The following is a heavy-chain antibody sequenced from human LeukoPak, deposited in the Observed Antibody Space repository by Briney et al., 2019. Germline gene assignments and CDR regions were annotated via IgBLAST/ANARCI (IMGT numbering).Heavy chain of an antibody. J-gene: IGHJ4*02. CDR3: ARDPRFGDDY. CDR2: ISAYNGNT. CDR1: GYTFTSYG. D-gene: IGHD3-10*01. Sequence: GESLKISCKGSGYTFTSYGISWVRQAPGQGLEWMGWISAYNGNTNYAQKLQGRVTMTTDTSTSTAYMELRSLRSDDTAVYYCARDPRFGDDYWGQGTLVTVSS. V-gene: IGHV1-18*01.